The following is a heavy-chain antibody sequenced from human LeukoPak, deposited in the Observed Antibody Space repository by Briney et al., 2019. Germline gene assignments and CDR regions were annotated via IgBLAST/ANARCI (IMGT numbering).Heavy chain of an antibody. Sequence: GGSLRLSCAASGFTFSSYWVSWVRQAPGKGLEWVANIKQDGSEKYYVDSVKGRFTISRDNAKNSLYLQMNSLRAEDTAMYYCARDSSWHVPVPENPVAFDYWGQGTLVTVSS. CDR3: ARDSSWHVPVPENPVAFDY. D-gene: IGHD6-13*01. CDR1: GFTFSSYW. CDR2: IKQDGSEK. J-gene: IGHJ4*02. V-gene: IGHV3-7*01.